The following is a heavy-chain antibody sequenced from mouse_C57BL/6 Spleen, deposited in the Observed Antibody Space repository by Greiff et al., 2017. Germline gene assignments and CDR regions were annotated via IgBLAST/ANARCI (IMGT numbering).Heavy chain of an antibody. J-gene: IGHJ2*01. V-gene: IGHV5-17*01. CDR1: GFTFSDYG. Sequence: EVMLVESGGGLVKPGGSLKLSCAASGFTFSDYGMHWVRQAPEKGLEWVAYISSGSSTIYYADTVKGRFTISRDNAKNTRFLQMTSLRSEDKAMYYCSRGGGLLFDYWGQGTTLTVSS. CDR3: SRGGGLLFDY. D-gene: IGHD1-1*01. CDR2: ISSGSSTI.